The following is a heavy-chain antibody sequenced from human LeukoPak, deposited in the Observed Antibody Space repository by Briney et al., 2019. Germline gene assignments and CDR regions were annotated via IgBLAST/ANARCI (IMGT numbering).Heavy chain of an antibody. CDR2: ISSSGSTI. CDR3: ARDQVGANWDK. V-gene: IGHV3-48*03. CDR1: GFTFCSYE. Sequence: WGALGIYCAASGFTFCSYEMNWDRQGPGEGLQWGSYISSSGSTIYYADSVKGRFTISRDNAKNSLYLQMNSLRAEDTAVYYCARDQVGANWDKWGQGTLVTVSS. J-gene: IGHJ4*02. D-gene: IGHD1/OR15-1a*01.